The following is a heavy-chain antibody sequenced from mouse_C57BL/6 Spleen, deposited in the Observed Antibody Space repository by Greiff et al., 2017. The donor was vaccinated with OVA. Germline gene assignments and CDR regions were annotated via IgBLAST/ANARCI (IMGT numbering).Heavy chain of an antibody. Sequence: QVHVKQPGAELVRPGTSVKLSCKASGYTFTSYWMHWVKQRPGQGLEWIGVIDPSDSYTNYNQKFKGKATLTVDTSSSTAYMQLSSLTSEDSAVYYCAREGNYRVDYWGQGTTLTVSS. CDR3: AREGNYRVDY. CDR2: IDPSDSYT. D-gene: IGHD2-1*01. J-gene: IGHJ2*01. V-gene: IGHV1-59*01. CDR1: GYTFTSYW.